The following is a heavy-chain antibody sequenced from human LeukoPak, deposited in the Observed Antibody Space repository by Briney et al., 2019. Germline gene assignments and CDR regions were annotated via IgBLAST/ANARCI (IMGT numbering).Heavy chain of an antibody. D-gene: IGHD3-10*01. CDR3: ARVTNRWFGELLLWFDP. Sequence: PSETLSLTCTVSGGSISSYYWSWIRQPPGKGLEWIGYIYYSGSTNYNPSLKSRVTISVDTSKNQFPLKLSSVTAAYTAVYYCARVTNRWFGELLLWFDPWGQGTLVTVSS. J-gene: IGHJ5*02. CDR1: GGSISSYY. V-gene: IGHV4-59*01. CDR2: IYYSGST.